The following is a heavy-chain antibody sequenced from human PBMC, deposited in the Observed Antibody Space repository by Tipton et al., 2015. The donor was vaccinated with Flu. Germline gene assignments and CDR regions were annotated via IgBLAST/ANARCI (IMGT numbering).Heavy chain of an antibody. CDR2: IIPILGTE. D-gene: IGHD3-10*01. J-gene: IGHJ4*02. CDR1: GGPFTSYA. CDR3: AVPKMTVFSSSRGY. Sequence: QLVQSGAEVKKPGSSVKVSCKTSGGPFTSYAINWVRQAPGQGLEWIGGIIPILGTEDYAQKFQGRVTITADESTKTAYMELNSLRSEDTAVYFSAVPKMTVFSSSRGYWGPGTPVSLSS. V-gene: IGHV1-69*01.